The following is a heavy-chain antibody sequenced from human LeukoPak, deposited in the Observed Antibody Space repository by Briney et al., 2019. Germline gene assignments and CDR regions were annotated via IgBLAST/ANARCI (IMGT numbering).Heavy chain of an antibody. CDR3: ARDGEVVVVPAALDAFDI. CDR2: ISSSGSTI. J-gene: IGHJ3*02. Sequence: GGSLRLSCAASGFTFSDYYMSWIRQAPGKGLEWVSYISSSGSTIYYADSVKGRFTISRDNAKNSLYLQMNSLRAEDTAVYYCARDGEVVVVPAALDAFDIWGQGTMVTVSS. V-gene: IGHV3-11*04. D-gene: IGHD2-2*01. CDR1: GFTFSDYY.